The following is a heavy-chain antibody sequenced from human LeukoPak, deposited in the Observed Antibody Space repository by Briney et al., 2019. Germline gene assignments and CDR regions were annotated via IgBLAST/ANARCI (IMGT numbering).Heavy chain of an antibody. J-gene: IGHJ4*02. V-gene: IGHV3-30*02. CDR1: GFSFSTAD. D-gene: IGHD3-10*01. CDR2: LRSGGNDK. CDR3: AKDLFGSESYEY. Sequence: GGSLRLSCAASGFSFSTADMHWVRQAPGKGLEWVAFLRSGGNDKYYAGSVKGRFTISRDNSKNTLFLQMNSLRAEDTAVYYCAKDLFGSESYEYWGQGTLVTVSS.